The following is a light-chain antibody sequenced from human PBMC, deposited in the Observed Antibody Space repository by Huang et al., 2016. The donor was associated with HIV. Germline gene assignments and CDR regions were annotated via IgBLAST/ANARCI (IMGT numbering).Light chain of an antibody. CDR2: DTS. J-gene: IGKJ1*01. CDR1: QSVSSD. CDR3: QQRSNWPPWT. V-gene: IGKV3-11*01. Sequence: EIVLTQSPATLHLSPGERATLTCRASQSVSSDLAWYQQKPGQAHRLLIYDTSSRATGLPARVSGSGSGTDLNLTISSLEPEDFAVYYCQQRSNWPPWTFGQGTKVEIK.